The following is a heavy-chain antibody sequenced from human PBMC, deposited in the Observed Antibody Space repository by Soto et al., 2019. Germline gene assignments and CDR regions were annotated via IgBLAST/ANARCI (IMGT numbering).Heavy chain of an antibody. J-gene: IGHJ6*02. CDR1: GFTVSSNY. Sequence: GGSLRLSCAASGFTVSSNYMSWVRQAPGKGLEWVSVIYSGGSTYYADSVKGSFTISRDNSKNTLYLQMNSLGAEDTAVYYCARLRSDVWGQGTTVTVSS. CDR2: IYSGGST. V-gene: IGHV3-66*04. D-gene: IGHD3-16*02. CDR3: ARLRSDV.